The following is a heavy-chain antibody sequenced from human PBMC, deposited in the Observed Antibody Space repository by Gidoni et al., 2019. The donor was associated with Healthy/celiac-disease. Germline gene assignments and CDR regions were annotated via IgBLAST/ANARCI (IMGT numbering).Heavy chain of an antibody. V-gene: IGHV3-33*01. D-gene: IGHD7-27*01. CDR1: GFTFWSYG. J-gene: IGHJ4*02. Sequence: QVQLVESGGGVVQPGRSLRLSCSASGFTFWSYGMHWVRQAPGKGLEWVAVIWYDGSNKYYADSVKGRFTISRDNSKNTLSLQMNSLRAEDTAVYYCARDPWLTGYYFDYWGQGTLVTVSS. CDR3: ARDPWLTGYYFDY. CDR2: IWYDGSNK.